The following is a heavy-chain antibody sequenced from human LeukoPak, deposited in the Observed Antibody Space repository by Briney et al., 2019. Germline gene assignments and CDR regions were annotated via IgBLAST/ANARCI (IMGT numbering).Heavy chain of an antibody. CDR1: GGSISSGGYY. Sequence: SETLSLTCTVSGGSISSGGYYWSWIRQHPGKGLEWIGYIYYSGSTYYNPSLKSRVTISVDTSKNQFSLKLSSVTAADTAVYYCARCHYDSSGYTDTVDYWGQGTLVTVSS. D-gene: IGHD3-22*01. CDR2: IYYSGST. J-gene: IGHJ4*02. V-gene: IGHV4-31*03. CDR3: ARCHYDSSGYTDTVDY.